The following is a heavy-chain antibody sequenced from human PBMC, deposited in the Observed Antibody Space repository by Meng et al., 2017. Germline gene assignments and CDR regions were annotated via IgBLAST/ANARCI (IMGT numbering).Heavy chain of an antibody. CDR1: GFTFSSYA. V-gene: IGHV3-30*01. CDR2: ISYDGSNK. J-gene: IGHJ3*02. Sequence: GESLKISCAASGFTFSSYAMHWVRQAPGKGLEWVAVISYDGSNKYYADSVKGRFTISRDNSKNTLYLQMNSLRAEDTAVYYCARDPDYYDSSEDDAFAIWGPGKKV. CDR3: ARDPDYYDSSEDDAFAI. D-gene: IGHD3-22*01.